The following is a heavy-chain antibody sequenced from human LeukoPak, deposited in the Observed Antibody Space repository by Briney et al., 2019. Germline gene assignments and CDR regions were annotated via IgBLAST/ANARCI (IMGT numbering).Heavy chain of an antibody. CDR1: GFTFSPYW. Sequence: PGGSPRLSCAASGFTFSPYWMHWVRQAPGKGLVWVSRIKSDGSTNYADSVKGRFTISRDNAKNTLYLQMNSLSSEDTAVYYCARERGSYYMDVWGKGTTVTVSS. CDR2: IKSDGST. V-gene: IGHV3-74*01. J-gene: IGHJ6*03. CDR3: ARERGSYYMDV. D-gene: IGHD3-10*01.